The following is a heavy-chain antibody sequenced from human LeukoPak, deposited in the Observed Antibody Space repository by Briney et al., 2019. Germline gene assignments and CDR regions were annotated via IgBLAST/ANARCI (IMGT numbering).Heavy chain of an antibody. D-gene: IGHD1-26*01. CDR3: ARASIVGATTKTDY. V-gene: IGHV3-21*01. CDR2: ISSSSSYI. J-gene: IGHJ4*02. CDR1: GLTFSSYS. Sequence: GGSLRLSCAASGLTFSSYSMNWGRQAPGKGLEWVSSISSSSSYIYYADTVKSRFTISRDNAKNSLYLQMNSLRAEDTAVYYCARASIVGATTKTDYWGQGTLVTVSS.